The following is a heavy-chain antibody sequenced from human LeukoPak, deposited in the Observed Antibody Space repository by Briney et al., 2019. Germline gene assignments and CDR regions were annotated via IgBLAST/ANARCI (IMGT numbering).Heavy chain of an antibody. V-gene: IGHV3-21*01. CDR3: ARDLVGSYYDSSGPYDY. J-gene: IGHJ4*02. CDR2: ISSSSNYI. Sequence: GGSLRLSCAASGFTFSTYTMNWVRQAPGKGLEWVSSISSSSNYIYDADSVKGRFTISRDNAKNSLYLQMNSLRAEDTAVYYCARDLVGSYYDSSGPYDYWGQGTMVTVSS. CDR1: GFTFSTYT. D-gene: IGHD3-22*01.